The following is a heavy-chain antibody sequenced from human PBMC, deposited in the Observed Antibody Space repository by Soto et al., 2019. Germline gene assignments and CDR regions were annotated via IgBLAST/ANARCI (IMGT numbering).Heavy chain of an antibody. CDR2: ITHSGTYV. Sequence: AGSLRLSCTASGFTFSEYSMSWVRQAPGKGLEWVSSITHSGTYVYYADSVKGRFTISRDSASNSLFLQMTSLRAEDTAVYHCARARGNDWYSDYWGQGTLVTVSS. CDR1: GFTFSEYS. D-gene: IGHD5-12*01. J-gene: IGHJ4*02. CDR3: ARARGNDWYSDY. V-gene: IGHV3-21*01.